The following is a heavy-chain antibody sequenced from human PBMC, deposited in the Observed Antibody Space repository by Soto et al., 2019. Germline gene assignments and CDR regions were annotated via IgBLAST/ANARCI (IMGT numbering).Heavy chain of an antibody. V-gene: IGHV3-7*03. CDR2: IKQDGSEK. D-gene: IGHD3-3*01. J-gene: IGHJ6*02. CDR1: GFTFSSYW. CDR3: ARDPQQDFWSGYYLYYYYGMDV. Sequence: LRLSCAASGFTFSSYWMSWVRQAPGKGLEWVANIKQDGSEKYYVDSVKGRFTISRDNAKNSLYLQMNSLRAEDTAVYYCARDPQQDFWSGYYLYYYYGMDVWGQGTTVTVSS.